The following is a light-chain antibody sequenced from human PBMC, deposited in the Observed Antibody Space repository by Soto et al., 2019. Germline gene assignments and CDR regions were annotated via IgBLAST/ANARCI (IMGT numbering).Light chain of an antibody. J-gene: IGKJ2*01. Sequence: GLTQSPATLSLSPGERATLYCGASQRVSGGFLAWYQQKPGLAPRLILYDTSFRATGIPDRFSGSGSGTDFTLTISRLEPEDFAVYYCQQYGSSPYTFGLGTKVDIK. CDR3: QQYGSSPYT. V-gene: IGKV3D-20*01. CDR2: DTS. CDR1: QRVSGGF.